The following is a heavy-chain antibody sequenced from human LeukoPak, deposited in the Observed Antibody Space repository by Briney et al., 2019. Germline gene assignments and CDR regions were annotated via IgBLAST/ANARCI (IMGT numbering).Heavy chain of an antibody. D-gene: IGHD2/OR15-2a*01. J-gene: IGHJ4*02. Sequence: SQTLSLTCTVSGDSINNGDYYWSWIRQPPGKGLEWIGYIYYSGSTYYNPSLKSRVIISVDTSKNQFSLKLSSVTASDTAVYSCARTRSNIFDYWGQGTLVTVSS. V-gene: IGHV4-30-4*01. CDR3: ARTRSNIFDY. CDR1: GDSINNGDYY. CDR2: IYYSGST.